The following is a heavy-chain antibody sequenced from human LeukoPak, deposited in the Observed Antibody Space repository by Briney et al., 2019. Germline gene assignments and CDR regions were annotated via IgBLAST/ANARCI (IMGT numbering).Heavy chain of an antibody. Sequence: ASVKVSCKASGYTFTSYGIRWVRQAPGQGLEWTGWISAYNGNTNYAQKLQGRVTMTTDTSTSTAYMELRSLRSDDPAVYYCARDGLRGHLRGLVRADYWGQGTLVTVSS. J-gene: IGHJ4*02. D-gene: IGHD6-19*01. CDR1: GYTFTSYG. CDR3: ARDGLRGHLRGLVRADY. CDR2: ISAYNGNT. V-gene: IGHV1-18*01.